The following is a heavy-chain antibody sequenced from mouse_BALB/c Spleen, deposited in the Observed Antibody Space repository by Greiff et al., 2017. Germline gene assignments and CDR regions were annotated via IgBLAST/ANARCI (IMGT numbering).Heavy chain of an antibody. D-gene: IGHD3-1*01. V-gene: IGHV1-67*01. CDR2: ISTYYGNT. J-gene: IGHJ4*01. CDR3: ARSGLRRAMDY. CDR1: GYTFTDYA. Sequence: QVQLQQSGPELVRPGVSVKISCKGSGYTFTDYAMHWVKQSHAKSLEWIGVISTYYGNTNYNQKFKGKATMTVDKSSSTAYMELARLTSEDSAIYYCARSGLRRAMDYWGQGTSVTVSS.